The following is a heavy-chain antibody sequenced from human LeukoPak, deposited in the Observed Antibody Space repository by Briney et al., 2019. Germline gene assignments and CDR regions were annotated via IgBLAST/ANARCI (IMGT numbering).Heavy chain of an antibody. CDR2: IYYSGST. J-gene: IGHJ4*02. CDR1: GGSISSSSYY. CDR3: ARVYYDSSGYYFDY. V-gene: IGHV4-39*07. D-gene: IGHD3-22*01. Sequence: AETLSLTCTVSGGSISSSSYYWGWIRQPPGKGLEWIESIYYSGSTYYNPSLKSRVTISVDTSKNQFSLKLSSVTAADTAVYYCARVYYDSSGYYFDYWGQGTLVTVSS.